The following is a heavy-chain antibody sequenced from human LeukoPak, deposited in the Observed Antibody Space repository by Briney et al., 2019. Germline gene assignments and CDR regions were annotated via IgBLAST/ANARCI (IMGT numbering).Heavy chain of an antibody. CDR1: GASFSDFH. D-gene: IGHD2/OR15-2a*01. CDR2: INHN. CDR3: ARGRRAFYQTRGNRFYYYMDV. V-gene: IGHV4-34*01. Sequence: SETLSLTCAVYGASFSDFHWTWIRQSPGKGLEWIGEINHNNYNPSLKSRVTISLDTSKNQISLNLTSATAADTAVYYCARGRRAFYQTRGNRFYYYMDVWGKGTTVIVSS. J-gene: IGHJ6*03.